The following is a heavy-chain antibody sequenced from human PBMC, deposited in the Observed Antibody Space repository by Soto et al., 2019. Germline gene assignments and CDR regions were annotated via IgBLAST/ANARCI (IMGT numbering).Heavy chain of an antibody. CDR3: ARPHGGSSGWDNWFDP. Sequence: QVQLQESGPGLVKPSETLSLTCTVSGGSISSYYWSWIRQPPGKGLEWIGYIHYSGSTNYNPSLKSRVTISVDTSKNQFSLKLNSVTAADTAVYYWARPHGGSSGWDNWFDPWGQGTLVTVSS. D-gene: IGHD6-25*01. CDR2: IHYSGST. J-gene: IGHJ5*02. CDR1: GGSISSYY. V-gene: IGHV4-59*01.